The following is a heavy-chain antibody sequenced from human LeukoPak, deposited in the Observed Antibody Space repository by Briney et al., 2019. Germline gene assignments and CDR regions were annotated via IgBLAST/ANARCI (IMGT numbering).Heavy chain of an antibody. CDR1: RGSISSSSYY. CDR2: IYYSGNT. Sequence: SETLSLTCTVSRGSISSSSYYWGWIRQPPGKGLEWIGSIYYSGNTYYNPSLKIRVTISVDTSKNQFSLKLTSVTAADTAVYYCARYHGGNANFDYWGQGTLVTVSS. D-gene: IGHD4-23*01. CDR3: ARYHGGNANFDY. J-gene: IGHJ4*02. V-gene: IGHV4-39*01.